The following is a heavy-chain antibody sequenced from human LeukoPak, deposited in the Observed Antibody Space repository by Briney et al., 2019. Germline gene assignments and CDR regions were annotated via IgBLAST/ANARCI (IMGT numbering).Heavy chain of an antibody. CDR3: ARDRYYDSSGHDY. D-gene: IGHD3-22*01. J-gene: IGHJ4*02. CDR2: ISSSSSYI. CDR1: GFTFSSYS. V-gene: IGHV3-21*01. Sequence: GGSLRLSCAASGFTFSSYSMNWVRQAPGKGLEWDSSISSSSSYIYYADSVKGRFTISRDNAKNSLYLQMNSLRAEDTAVYYCARDRYYDSSGHDYWGQGTLVTVSS.